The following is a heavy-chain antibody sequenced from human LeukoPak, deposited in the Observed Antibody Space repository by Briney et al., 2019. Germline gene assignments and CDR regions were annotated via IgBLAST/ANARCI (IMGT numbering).Heavy chain of an antibody. Sequence: PSETLSLTCTVSGDSISSGDYYWSWIRQPAGKGLEWIGRISSSGSTNYNPSLKSRVTMSVDTSKNQFSLKLSSVTAADTAVYYCARGHGYYYYYMDVWGKGTTVTISS. CDR2: ISSSGST. V-gene: IGHV4-61*02. CDR1: GDSISSGDYY. J-gene: IGHJ6*03. CDR3: ARGHGYYYYYMDV.